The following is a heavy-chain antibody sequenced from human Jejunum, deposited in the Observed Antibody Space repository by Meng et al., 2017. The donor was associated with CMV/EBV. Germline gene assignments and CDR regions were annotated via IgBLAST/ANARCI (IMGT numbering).Heavy chain of an antibody. CDR1: FTFSSYA. V-gene: IGHV3-30*02. J-gene: IGHJ6*02. CDR3: AKDRGSGGNGYGMDV. D-gene: IGHD2-15*01. CDR2: TRYDGINK. Sequence: FTFSSYAMHWVCQAPGKGLEWVAFTRYDGINKYHADSVKGRFTISKDFSKNTLYLQMNSLRVEDTAVYYCAKDRGSGGNGYGMDVWGQGTTVTVSS.